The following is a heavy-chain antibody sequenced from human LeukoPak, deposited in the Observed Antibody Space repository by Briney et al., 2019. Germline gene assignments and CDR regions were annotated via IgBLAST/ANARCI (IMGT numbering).Heavy chain of an antibody. CDR2: INSDGSTI. Sequence: GGSLRLSCAASGFTLRSHWMHWVRQVPGKGLVWVSRINSDGSTIQYAESVRGRFTMSRDNAKNTLYLQMNSLRAEDTAIYYCATYRQVMLPFESWGQGTLVTVSS. CDR1: GFTLRSHW. CDR3: ATYRQVMLPFES. J-gene: IGHJ4*02. V-gene: IGHV3-74*01. D-gene: IGHD5-18*01.